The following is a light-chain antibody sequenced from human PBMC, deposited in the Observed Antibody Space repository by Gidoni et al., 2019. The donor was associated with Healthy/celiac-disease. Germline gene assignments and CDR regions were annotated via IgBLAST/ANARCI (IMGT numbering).Light chain of an antibody. Sequence: QSALTQPASVSGSPGQSIPISCTGTSSDVGGYNYVSWYQPHPGKAPKLMIYDVSNRPSGVSNRFSGSKSGNTASLTISGLQAEDEADYYCSSYTSSSTLYVFGTGTKVTVL. V-gene: IGLV2-14*01. CDR1: SSDVGGYNY. CDR2: DVS. J-gene: IGLJ1*01. CDR3: SSYTSSSTLYV.